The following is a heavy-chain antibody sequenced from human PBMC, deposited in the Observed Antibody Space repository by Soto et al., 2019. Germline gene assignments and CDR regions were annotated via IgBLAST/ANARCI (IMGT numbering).Heavy chain of an antibody. CDR2: IDNAGTDS. J-gene: IGHJ6*04. V-gene: IGHV3-74*01. Sequence: EVQLVESGGGLVQPGGSLRLPCAASGFPFMVRPMHWVRQAPGKGLVWVSGIDNAGTDSTYADSVKGRFTSSRDNAKNTLYLQMNSLRVEDTAVYYCARGWFGPDVWGKGTTVTVSS. D-gene: IGHD3-10*01. CDR1: GFPFMVRP. CDR3: ARGWFGPDV.